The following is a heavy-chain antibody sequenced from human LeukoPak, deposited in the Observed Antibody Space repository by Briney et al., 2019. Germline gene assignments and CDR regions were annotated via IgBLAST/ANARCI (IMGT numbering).Heavy chain of an antibody. J-gene: IGHJ3*02. CDR3: ARDRGAFDAFDI. CDR1: GFTFSSYE. Sequence: GGSLRLSCAASGFTFSSYEMNWVRQAPGKGLEWVSVIYSGGSTYYADSVKGRFTISRDNSKNTLYLQMNSLRAEDTAVYYCARDRGAFDAFDIWGQGTMVTVSS. D-gene: IGHD4/OR15-4a*01. CDR2: IYSGGST. V-gene: IGHV3-66*01.